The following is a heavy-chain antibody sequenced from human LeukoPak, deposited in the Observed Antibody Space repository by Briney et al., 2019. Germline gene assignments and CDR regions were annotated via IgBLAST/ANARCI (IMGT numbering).Heavy chain of an antibody. Sequence: NPSETLSPTCTVSGGSISSSSYYWGWIRQPPGKGLEWIGSIYYSGSTYYNPSLKSRVTISVDTSKNQFSLKLSSVTAADTAVYYCARRTRYSSGWYGGFGAFDIWGQGTMVTVSS. CDR2: IYYSGST. CDR1: GGSISSSSYY. D-gene: IGHD6-19*01. J-gene: IGHJ3*02. CDR3: ARRTRYSSGWYGGFGAFDI. V-gene: IGHV4-39*01.